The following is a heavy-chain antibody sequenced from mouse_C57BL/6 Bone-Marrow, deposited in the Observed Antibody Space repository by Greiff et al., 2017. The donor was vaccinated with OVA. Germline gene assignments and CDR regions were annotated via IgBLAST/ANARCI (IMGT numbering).Heavy chain of an antibody. Sequence: QVQLKESGAELVRPGASVKLSCKASGYTFTDYYINWVKQRPGQGLEWIARIYPGSGNTYYNEKFKGKATLTAEKSSSTAYMQLSSLTSEDSAVYFCARSPHYYGSPHFDYWGQGTTLTVSS. J-gene: IGHJ2*01. CDR3: ARSPHYYGSPHFDY. V-gene: IGHV1-76*01. CDR1: GYTFTDYY. D-gene: IGHD1-1*01. CDR2: IYPGSGNT.